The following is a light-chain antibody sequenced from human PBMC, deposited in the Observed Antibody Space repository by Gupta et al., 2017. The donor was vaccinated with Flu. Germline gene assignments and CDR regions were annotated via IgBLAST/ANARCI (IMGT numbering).Light chain of an antibody. J-gene: IGKJ5*01. CDR3: QQYRTLIT. CDR1: QSIGSSY. V-gene: IGKV3-20*01. Sequence: EIVLTQSPGTLSLSPGERATLSCRASQSIGSSYLAWYQQKPGQALRRLIYGASSRATGIPDRFSGSGSGTDFTLTISRREPEDFAVYYCQQYRTLITFGQGTRLEIK. CDR2: GAS.